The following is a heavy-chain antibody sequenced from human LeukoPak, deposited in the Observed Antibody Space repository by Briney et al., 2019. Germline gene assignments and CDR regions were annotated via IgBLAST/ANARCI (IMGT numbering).Heavy chain of an antibody. D-gene: IGHD1-26*01. V-gene: IGHV5-51*01. CDR3: VYDRSSGSNDDGSFDY. CDR1: VYIFTSYC. Sequence: GGSLSLSCRGSVYIFTSYCVGWLRQMPGKGLEWLGIIYPGDSDTRYSPSFQGQVTISADNSINTAYLPWSRQKNSQRAMYTGVYDRSSGSNDDGSFDYWGQGTLVTVSS. J-gene: IGHJ4*02. CDR2: IYPGDSDT.